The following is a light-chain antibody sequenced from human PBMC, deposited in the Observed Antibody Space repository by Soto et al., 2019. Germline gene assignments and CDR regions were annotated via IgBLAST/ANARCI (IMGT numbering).Light chain of an antibody. CDR3: CSYASVTAYV. Sequence: QSALTQPASVSGSPGQSITISCTGTRSDIGSYNLVSWYQQHPDKAPKLVIFEVNKRPSGVSNRFSASKSGNTASLTISGLQAEDEADYFCCSYASVTAYVFGSGTKLTVL. CDR2: EVN. CDR1: RSDIGSYNL. J-gene: IGLJ1*01. V-gene: IGLV2-23*02.